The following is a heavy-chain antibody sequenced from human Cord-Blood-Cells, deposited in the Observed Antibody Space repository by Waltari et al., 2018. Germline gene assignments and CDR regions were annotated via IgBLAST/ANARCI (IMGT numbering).Heavy chain of an antibody. CDR2: ISGSGGST. J-gene: IGHJ4*02. CDR1: GFTFSSSS. Sequence: EVQLLGSGGGLVQPGGSLRLSCAASGFTFSSSSTRRVRQAPGKGLEWVSAISGSGGSTYYADSVKGRFTISRDNSKNTLYLQMNSLRAEDTAVYYCAKDRHNLPFDYWGQGTLVTVSS. CDR3: AKDRHNLPFDY. V-gene: IGHV3-23*01. D-gene: IGHD1-20*01.